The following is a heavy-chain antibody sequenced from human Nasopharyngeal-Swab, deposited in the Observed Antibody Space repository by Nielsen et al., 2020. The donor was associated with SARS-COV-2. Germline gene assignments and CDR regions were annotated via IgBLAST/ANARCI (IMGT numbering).Heavy chain of an antibody. CDR3: ARVESSPQTYCYMDV. Sequence: SETLSLTCSVSGDSITTGSYYWSWIRQHPGKGLEWIGYISYSGSTYYNPSLKSRLSISVDTSKNQFPLDLTSVTAADTAVYYCARVESSPQTYCYMDVWGKGTTVTVSS. J-gene: IGHJ6*03. CDR1: GDSITTGSYY. V-gene: IGHV4-31*03. CDR2: ISYSGST.